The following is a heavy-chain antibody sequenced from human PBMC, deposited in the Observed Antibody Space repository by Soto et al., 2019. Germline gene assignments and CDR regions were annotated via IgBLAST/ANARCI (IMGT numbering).Heavy chain of an antibody. CDR3: ARSIVVVTALDY. J-gene: IGHJ4*02. V-gene: IGHV1-3*05. D-gene: IGHD2-21*02. Sequence: QVQLVQSGAEEKKPGASVKVSCKASGYTFTSYAMHWVRKAPGQRREWMGWINAVNGNTKYSQKFQGRVTITRDTSARTAYRELSRLRSEDTAVYYCARSIVVVTALDYGGQGTLVTVSS. CDR2: INAVNGNT. CDR1: GYTFTSYA.